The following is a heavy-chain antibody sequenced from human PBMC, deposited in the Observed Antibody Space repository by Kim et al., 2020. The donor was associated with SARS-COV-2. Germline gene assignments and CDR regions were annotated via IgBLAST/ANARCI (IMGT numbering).Heavy chain of an antibody. J-gene: IGHJ4*02. CDR2: ISWNSGSI. V-gene: IGHV3-9*01. CDR3: AKVGLGDYGHYEDY. Sequence: GGSLRLSCAASGFTFDDYAMHWVRQAPGKGLEWVSGISWNSGSIGYADFVKGRFTISRDNAKNSLYMQMNSLRAEDPALYYCAKVGLGDYGHYEDYCGQGTLVTGTS. CDR1: GFTFDDYA. D-gene: IGHD4-17*01.